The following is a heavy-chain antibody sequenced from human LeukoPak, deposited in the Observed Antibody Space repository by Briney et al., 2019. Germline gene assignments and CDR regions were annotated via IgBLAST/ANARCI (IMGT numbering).Heavy chain of an antibody. V-gene: IGHV3-21*04. Sequence: PGGSLRLSCTASGFTFSGYSMNWIRQAPGKGLEWVSSFGTRSTSVYHAGSVKGRFAISRDNAKNSLYLQMNSLRAEDTALYYCAKVGAQFDYWGQGTLVTVSS. CDR1: GFTFSGYS. CDR3: AKVGAQFDY. D-gene: IGHD1-26*01. J-gene: IGHJ4*02. CDR2: FGTRSTSV.